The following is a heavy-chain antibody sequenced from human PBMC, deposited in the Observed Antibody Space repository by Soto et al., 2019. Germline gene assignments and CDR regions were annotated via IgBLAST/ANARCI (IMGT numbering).Heavy chain of an antibody. CDR2: IGTAGDP. Sequence: EVQLVESGGGLVQPGGSLRLSCAASGFTFSSYDMHWVRQATGKGLEWVSAIGTAGDPYYPGSVKGRFTISRENAKNSLYLQMNSQRAGDTAVYYCARGGIAAAGTHYYYGMDVWGQGTTVTVSS. V-gene: IGHV3-13*05. CDR3: ARGGIAAAGTHYYYGMDV. CDR1: GFTFSSYD. J-gene: IGHJ6*02. D-gene: IGHD6-13*01.